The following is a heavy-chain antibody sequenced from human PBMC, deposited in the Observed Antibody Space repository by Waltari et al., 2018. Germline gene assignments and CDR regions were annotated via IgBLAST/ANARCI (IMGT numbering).Heavy chain of an antibody. CDR2: IYSGCST. J-gene: IGHJ6*02. CDR3: ARDRYGYGDGYYYGMDV. CDR1: GFTVSSNY. V-gene: IGHV3-53*01. D-gene: IGHD4-17*01. Sequence: EVQLVESGGGLIQPGGSLRLSCAASGFTVSSNYMSWVRQAPGKGLEWVSVIYSGCSTYYADSVKGRFTISRDNSKNTLYLQMNSLRAEDTAVYYCARDRYGYGDGYYYGMDVWGQGTTVTVSS.